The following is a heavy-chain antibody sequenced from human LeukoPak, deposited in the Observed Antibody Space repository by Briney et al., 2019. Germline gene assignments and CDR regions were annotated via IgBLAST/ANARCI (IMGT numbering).Heavy chain of an antibody. CDR1: GGSISSGSYY. CDR3: ARGECIRPNQYGDI. J-gene: IGHJ3*02. CDR2: IYTSGST. Sequence: PSETLSLTCTVSGGSISSGSYYWSWIRQPAGKGLEWIGRIYTSGSTNYNPSLKSRVTISVDTSKNQFSLKLSSVTAADTAVYYCARGECIRPNQYGDI. V-gene: IGHV4-61*02. D-gene: IGHD3-10*01.